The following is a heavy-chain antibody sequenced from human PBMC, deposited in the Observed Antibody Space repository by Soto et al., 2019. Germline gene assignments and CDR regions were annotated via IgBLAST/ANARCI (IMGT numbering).Heavy chain of an antibody. CDR2: IIPIFGTA. J-gene: IGHJ4*02. CDR1: GGTFSSYA. D-gene: IGHD5-18*01. CDR3: ATSVGYSYGAIGY. V-gene: IGHV1-69*13. Sequence: SVKVSCKASGGTFSSYAISWVRQAPGQGLEWMGGIIPIFGTANYAQKFQGRVTITADESTSTAYMELSSLRSEDTAVYYCATSVGYSYGAIGYWGQGTLVTVSS.